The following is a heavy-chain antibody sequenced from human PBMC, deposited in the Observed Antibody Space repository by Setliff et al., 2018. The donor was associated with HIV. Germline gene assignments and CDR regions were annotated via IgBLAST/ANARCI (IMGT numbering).Heavy chain of an antibody. V-gene: IGHV4-59*01. D-gene: IGHD3-22*01. CDR3: ARDSDGSSYYHFAH. CDR1: RGPIKYYF. J-gene: IGHJ4*02. Sequence: SETLSLTCTVSRGPIKYYFWSWIRQPPGKGLECIGHISYGGTTNYNPSLESRVSISVDTSKNQFSLKLKSVTAADTAVYYCARDSDGSSYYHFAHWSQGTLVTVSS. CDR2: ISYGGTT.